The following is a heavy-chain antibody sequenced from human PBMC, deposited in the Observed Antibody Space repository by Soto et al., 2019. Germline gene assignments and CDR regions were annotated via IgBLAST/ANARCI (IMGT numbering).Heavy chain of an antibody. Sequence: PGGSLRLSCAASGFTFSSYAMSWVRQAPGKGLEWVSAISGSGGSTYYADSVKGRFTISRDNSKNTLYLQMNSLRAEDTAVYYCAKVGLAVAGTEKAIDYWGQGTLVTVS. CDR2: ISGSGGST. D-gene: IGHD6-19*01. CDR3: AKVGLAVAGTEKAIDY. V-gene: IGHV3-23*01. J-gene: IGHJ4*02. CDR1: GFTFSSYA.